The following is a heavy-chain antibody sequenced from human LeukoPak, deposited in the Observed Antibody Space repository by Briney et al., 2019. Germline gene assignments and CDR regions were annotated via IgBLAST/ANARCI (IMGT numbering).Heavy chain of an antibody. D-gene: IGHD2-2*01. J-gene: IGHJ6*02. CDR1: GYTFTGYY. CDR2: INPNSGVT. V-gene: IGHV1-2*02. CDR3: ARDHCVSSGCYEDYYYGMDV. Sequence: ASVTVSSTASGYTFTGYYMQWVGQAPGQGLGWMGCINPNSGVTNYAQKLQGRVAMTRDTSISTAYMELSRLRSDDTAVYFGARDHCVSSGCYEDYYYGMDVWGRGTTVTVSS.